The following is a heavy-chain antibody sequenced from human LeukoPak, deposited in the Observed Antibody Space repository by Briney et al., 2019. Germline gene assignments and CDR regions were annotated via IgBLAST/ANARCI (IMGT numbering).Heavy chain of an antibody. J-gene: IGHJ4*02. CDR2: ISGGGGST. CDR1: GFTFSSYA. Sequence: GGSLRLSCAASGFTFSSYAMSWVRQAPGKGLEWVSAISGGGGSTYYADSVKGRFTISRDNSKNTLYLQMNSLRAEDTAVYYCAKDLEVYSSSSGLDYWGQGTLVTVSS. V-gene: IGHV3-23*01. D-gene: IGHD6-6*01. CDR3: AKDLEVYSSSSGLDY.